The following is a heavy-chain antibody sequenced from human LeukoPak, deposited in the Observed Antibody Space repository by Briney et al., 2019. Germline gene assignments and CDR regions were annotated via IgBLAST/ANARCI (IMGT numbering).Heavy chain of an antibody. V-gene: IGHV4-61*05. J-gene: IGHJ4*02. D-gene: IGHD3-10*01. CDR2: IYYTGST. Sequence: SETLSLTCTVSGGSISSGSYYWGWIRQPPGKGLEWIAYIYYTGSTNYNPSLKSRVTISVDTSKNQFSLKLSSVTAADTAMFYCARHLGRGFDYWGQGTLVTVSS. CDR3: ARHLGRGFDY. CDR1: GGSISSGSYY.